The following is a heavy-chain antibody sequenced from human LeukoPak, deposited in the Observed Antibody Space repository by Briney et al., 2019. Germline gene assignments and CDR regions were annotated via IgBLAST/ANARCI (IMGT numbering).Heavy chain of an antibody. CDR1: GYSFTSYW. J-gene: IGHJ4*02. CDR3: ARQLTYYDSRGYCFDY. D-gene: IGHD3-22*01. CDR2: IYPGDSDT. V-gene: IGHV5-51*01. Sequence: GESLKISCKGSGYSFTSYWIGWVRQMPGKGLEWMGIIYPGDSDTRYSPSFQGQVTISADKSISTAYLQWSSLKASDTAMYYCARQLTYYDSRGYCFDYWGQGTLVTVSS.